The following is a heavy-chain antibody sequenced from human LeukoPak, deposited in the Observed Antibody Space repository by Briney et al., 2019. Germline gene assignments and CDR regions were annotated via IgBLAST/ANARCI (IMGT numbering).Heavy chain of an antibody. D-gene: IGHD6-19*01. J-gene: IGHJ4*02. CDR2: ISSSSSYI. CDR1: GFTFSSYS. CDR3: ARDISSGWYENDY. V-gene: IGHV3-21*01. Sequence: GGSLRLSCAASGFTFSSYSMNWVRQAPGKGLEWVSSISSSSSYIYYADSVKGRFTISRDNAKNSLYLQMNSLRAEDTAVYYCARDISSGWYENDYWGQGTLVTVSS.